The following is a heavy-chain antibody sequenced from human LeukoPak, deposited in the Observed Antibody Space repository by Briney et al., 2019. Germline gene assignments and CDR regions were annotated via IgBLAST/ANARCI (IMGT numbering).Heavy chain of an antibody. J-gene: IGHJ4*02. CDR1: GFTFSSYA. D-gene: IGHD3-3*01. CDR3: ARVEDPEAYYFDY. Sequence: GGSLRLSCAASGFTFSSYAMHWVRQAPGKGLEWVAVISYDGSNKYYADSVKGRFTISRDNSKNTLYLQMNSLRAEDTAVYYYARVEDPEAYYFDYWGQGTLVTVSS. V-gene: IGHV3-30-3*01. CDR2: ISYDGSNK.